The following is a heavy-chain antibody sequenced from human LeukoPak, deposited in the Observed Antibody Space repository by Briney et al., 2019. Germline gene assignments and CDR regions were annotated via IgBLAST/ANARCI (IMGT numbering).Heavy chain of an antibody. CDR1: GGSISSYY. V-gene: IGHV4-59*01. J-gene: IGHJ4*02. Sequence: SETLSLTCTVSGGSISSYYWSWIRQPPGKGLEWIGYIYYSGSTNYNPSLKSRVTISVDTSKNQLSLKLSSVTAADMAVYYCARFRSGSYYFDYWGQGTLVTVSS. D-gene: IGHD1-26*01. CDR2: IYYSGST. CDR3: ARFRSGSYYFDY.